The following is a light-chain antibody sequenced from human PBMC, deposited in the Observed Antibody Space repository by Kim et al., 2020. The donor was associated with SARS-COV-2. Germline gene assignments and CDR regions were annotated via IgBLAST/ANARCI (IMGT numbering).Light chain of an antibody. V-gene: IGKV3-15*01. CDR2: AAS. CDR1: QSISSD. J-gene: IGKJ2*01. CDR3: QQYHNWPLT. Sequence: EIVMTQSPDTLSVSPGERVTRSCRASQSISSDLAWYQQIPGQAPRLLVYAASSRATGIPATFSGSGSGTEFTLTISSLQSEDFAVYYCQQYHNWPLTFGQGTKLEIK.